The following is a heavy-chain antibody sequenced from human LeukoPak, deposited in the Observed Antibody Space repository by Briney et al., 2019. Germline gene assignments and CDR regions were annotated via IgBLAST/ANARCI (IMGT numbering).Heavy chain of an antibody. J-gene: IGHJ4*02. CDR2: IYTSGST. V-gene: IGHV4-61*02. D-gene: IGHD5-12*01. CDR1: GGSISSGSYY. Sequence: SETLSLTCTVSGGSISSGSYYWSWIRQPAGKGLEWIGRIYTSGSTNYNPSLKSRVTISVDTSKNQFSLKLSSVTAADTAVYYCARRLGYSGYVFDYWGQGTLVTVSS. CDR3: ARRLGYSGYVFDY.